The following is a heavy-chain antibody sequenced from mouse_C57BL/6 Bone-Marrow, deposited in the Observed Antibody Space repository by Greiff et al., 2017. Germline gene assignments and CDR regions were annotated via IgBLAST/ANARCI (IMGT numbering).Heavy chain of an antibody. V-gene: IGHV1-80*01. Sequence: QVQLQQSGAELVKPGASVKISRKASGYAFSSYWMNWVKQRPGKGLEWIGQIYPGDGDTNYNGKFKGKATLTADKSSSTAYMQLSSLTSEDSAVYFCERKGAYYSNSPYWGQGTSVTVSS. J-gene: IGHJ4*01. CDR2: IYPGDGDT. D-gene: IGHD2-5*01. CDR3: ERKGAYYSNSPY. CDR1: GYAFSSYW.